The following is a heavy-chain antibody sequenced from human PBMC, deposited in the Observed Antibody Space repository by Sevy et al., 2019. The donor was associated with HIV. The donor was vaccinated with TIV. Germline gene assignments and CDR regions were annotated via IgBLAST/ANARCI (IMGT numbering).Heavy chain of an antibody. CDR3: AKVAWPDDYYYYLDV. Sequence: GGSLRLSCAASGLTVTNAWMTWVRQAPEKGLQWVGRIKSRDAGTGTDYAATVEGSFSIPSNDAKNTLYLQMNSQQTGVTGVYYCAKVAWPDDYYYYLDVWGEGTTVTVSS. J-gene: IGHJ6*03. CDR2: IKSRDAGTGT. V-gene: IGHV3-15*05. D-gene: IGHD5-12*01. CDR1: GLTVTNAW.